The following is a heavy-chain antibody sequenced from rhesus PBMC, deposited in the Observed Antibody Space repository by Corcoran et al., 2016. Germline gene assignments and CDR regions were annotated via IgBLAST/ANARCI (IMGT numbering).Heavy chain of an antibody. CDR2: IHGSMGIT. CDR1: GGSISSGYD. CDR3: SRNYGTRFDV. J-gene: IGHJ5-1*01. V-gene: IGHV4S7*01. D-gene: IGHD3-22*01. Sequence: QEQLQESGLAVVKPSETLSLTRAVSGGSISSGYDWSWFRQSPGRGLEGIWYIHGSMGITNYTPSLQIRVTSSSDTSKSHFSLRLSAITTADTAVYYCSRNYGTRFDVWGPGVLVTVSS.